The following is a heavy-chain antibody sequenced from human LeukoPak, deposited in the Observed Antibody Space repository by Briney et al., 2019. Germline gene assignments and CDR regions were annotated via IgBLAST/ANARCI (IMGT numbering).Heavy chain of an antibody. V-gene: IGHV1-18*04. J-gene: IGHJ4*02. Sequence: ASVKVSCKASGYTFTSYGISWVRQAPGQGLEWMGWISAYNGNTNYAQKLQGRVTMTTDTSTSTAYMELRSLRSDDTAVYYCAREVLTYYYGSGSAYYFDYWGQGTLVTVPS. CDR2: ISAYNGNT. CDR1: GYTFTSYG. D-gene: IGHD3-10*01. CDR3: AREVLTYYYGSGSAYYFDY.